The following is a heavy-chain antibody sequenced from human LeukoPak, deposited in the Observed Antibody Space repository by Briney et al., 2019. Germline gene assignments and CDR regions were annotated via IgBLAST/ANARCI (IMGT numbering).Heavy chain of an antibody. CDR1: GFTVSSNY. CDR2: IYSGGST. CDR3: ARVTEGFLDY. Sequence: PGGSLRLSCAASGFTVSSNYMGWVRQAPGKGLEWVSVIYSGGSTYYADSVKGRFTISRDNSKNTLYLQMNSLRAEDTAVYYCARVTEGFLDYWGQGTLVTVSS. D-gene: IGHD2-21*02. J-gene: IGHJ4*02. V-gene: IGHV3-53*01.